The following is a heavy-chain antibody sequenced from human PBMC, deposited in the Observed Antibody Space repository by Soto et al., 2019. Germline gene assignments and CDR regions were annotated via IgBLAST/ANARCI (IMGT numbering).Heavy chain of an antibody. J-gene: IGHJ4*02. CDR3: ARGHDSSGYYQILPFDY. Sequence: SVKVSCKASGGTFSRYAISWVRQAPGQGLEWMGGIIPIFGTANYAQKFQGRVTITADESTSTAYMELSSLRSEDTAVYYCARGHDSSGYYQILPFDYWGQGTLVTVSS. D-gene: IGHD3-22*01. CDR1: GGTFSRYA. V-gene: IGHV1-69*13. CDR2: IIPIFGTA.